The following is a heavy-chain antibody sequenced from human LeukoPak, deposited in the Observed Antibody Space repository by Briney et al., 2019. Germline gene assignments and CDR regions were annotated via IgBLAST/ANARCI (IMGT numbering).Heavy chain of an antibody. D-gene: IGHD3-22*01. J-gene: IGHJ6*02. CDR1: GGSVSSGSYY. CDR3: ARDSPGYYDSSGYRRYYYYGMDV. CDR2: IYYSGST. Sequence: PSETLSLTCTVSGGSVSSGSYYWSWIRQPPGKGLEWIGYIYYSGSTNYNPSLKSRFTISVDTSKNQFSLKLSSVTAADTAVYYCARDSPGYYDSSGYRRYYYYGMDVWGQGTTVTVSS. V-gene: IGHV4-61*01.